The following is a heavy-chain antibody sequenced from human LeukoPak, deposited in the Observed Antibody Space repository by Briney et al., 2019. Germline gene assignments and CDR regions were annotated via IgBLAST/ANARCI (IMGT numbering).Heavy chain of an antibody. CDR3: ARGGELLSYGMDV. D-gene: IGHD1-7*01. Sequence: ASVKVSCKASGYTFASYEINWVRQATGQGPEWMGWVNPNNGITVYAQKFQGRLTLTRNPSISRAYMELSSLRSDDTAVYYCARGGELLSYGMDVWGQGTKVTVS. J-gene: IGHJ6*02. CDR1: GYTFASYE. V-gene: IGHV1-8*02. CDR2: VNPNNGIT.